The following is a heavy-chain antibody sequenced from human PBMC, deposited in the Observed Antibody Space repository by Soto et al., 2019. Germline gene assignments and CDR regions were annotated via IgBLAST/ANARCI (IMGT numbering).Heavy chain of an antibody. V-gene: IGHV4-39*01. J-gene: IGHJ6*03. CDR2: IYYSGST. D-gene: IGHD5-12*01. CDR1: GGSISSSSYY. Sequence: SETLSLTCTVSGGSISSSSYYWGWIRQPPGKGLEWIGSIYYSGSTYYNPSLKSRVTISVDTSKNQFSLKLSSVTAADTAVYYCARRWVATPGSGYYYYYMDVWGKGTTVTVSS. CDR3: ARRWVATPGSGYYYYYMDV.